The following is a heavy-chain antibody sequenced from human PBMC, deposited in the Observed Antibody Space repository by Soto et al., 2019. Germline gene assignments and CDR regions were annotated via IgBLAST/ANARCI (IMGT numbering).Heavy chain of an antibody. CDR3: ARESPGDYYDSSGYPLYYYYYGMDV. J-gene: IGHJ6*02. CDR2: INSDGSST. D-gene: IGHD3-22*01. CDR1: GFTFSSYW. V-gene: IGHV3-74*01. Sequence: GGSLRLSCAASGFTFSSYWMHWVRQAPGKGLVWVSRINSDGSSTSYADSVKGRFTISRDNAKNTLYLQMNSLRAEDTAVYYCARESPGDYYDSSGYPLYYYYYGMDVWGQGTTVTVSS.